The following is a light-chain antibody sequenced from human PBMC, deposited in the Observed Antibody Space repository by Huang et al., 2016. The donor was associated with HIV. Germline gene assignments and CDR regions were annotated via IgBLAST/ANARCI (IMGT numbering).Light chain of an antibody. CDR3: QQYYSSPFT. J-gene: IGKJ3*01. CDR1: QSILYSSTDKSY. Sequence: DIVMTQSPDSLAVSLGERATINCKSSQSILYSSTDKSYLAWYHQKPGQPPKLRIYWASTRESGVPDRFSGSGSGTDFTLTISSLQAEDVAVYYCQQYYSSPFTFGPGTKVDIK. CDR2: WAS. V-gene: IGKV4-1*01.